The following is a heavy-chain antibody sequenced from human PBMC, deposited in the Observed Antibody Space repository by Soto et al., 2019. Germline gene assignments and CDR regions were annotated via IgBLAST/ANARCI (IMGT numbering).Heavy chain of an antibody. Sequence: QVQLVQSGAEVEKPGASVKVSCKASGYTFSTFAIHWVRHAPGQRPEWMGWINAGNGDTKYSQKFQDRITITRDTSASTTDMDLSSLRSEDTAVYFCARGSYAHGDYTFDYYYMDVWGKGTTVTVSS. V-gene: IGHV1-3*01. CDR1: GYTFSTFA. CDR2: INAGNGDT. D-gene: IGHD4-17*01. J-gene: IGHJ6*03. CDR3: ARGSYAHGDYTFDYYYMDV.